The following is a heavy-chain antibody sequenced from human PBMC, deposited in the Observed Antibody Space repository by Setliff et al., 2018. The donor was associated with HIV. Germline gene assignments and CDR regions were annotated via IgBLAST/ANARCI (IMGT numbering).Heavy chain of an antibody. CDR3: ARHSHYDRSGYYYHKMPDDAFDI. CDR1: GYSFTGYW. Sequence: GESLKISCKASGYSFTGYWIGWARQMPGKGLEWMGIIYPGDSDTRYSPSFQGQVTISTDKSISTAFLQWSSLKASDTAMDYCARHSHYDRSGYYYHKMPDDAFDIWGQGTMVTVSS. V-gene: IGHV5-51*01. J-gene: IGHJ3*02. D-gene: IGHD3-22*01. CDR2: IYPGDSDT.